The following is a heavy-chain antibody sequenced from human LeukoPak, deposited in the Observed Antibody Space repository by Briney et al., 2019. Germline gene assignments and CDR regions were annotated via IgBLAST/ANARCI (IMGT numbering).Heavy chain of an antibody. J-gene: IGHJ4*02. Sequence: GASLQISCEGSGYSFDTHWIGWVRPLPGKGLEWMGIIYPDDSDIRYGPSFQGQVTMSADKSIRTAYLHWSSLKASDTAMYYCARGKREFPGSGSYSTHFEYWGQGTLVTVSS. CDR2: IYPDDSDI. CDR3: ARGKREFPGSGSYSTHFEY. CDR1: GYSFDTHW. D-gene: IGHD3-10*01. V-gene: IGHV5-51*01.